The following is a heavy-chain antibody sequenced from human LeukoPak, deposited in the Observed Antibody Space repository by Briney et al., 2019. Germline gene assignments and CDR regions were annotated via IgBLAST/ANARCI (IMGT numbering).Heavy chain of an antibody. J-gene: IGHJ4*02. CDR3: AREVYYDSSGLDY. D-gene: IGHD3-22*01. Sequence: VASVKVSCKASGYTFTSYYMHWVRQAPGQGLEWMGRIIPILGIANYAQKFQGRVTITADKSTSTAYMELSSLRSEDTAVYYCAREVYYDSSGLDYWGQGTLVTVSS. CDR2: IIPILGIA. V-gene: IGHV1-69*04. CDR1: GYTFTSYY.